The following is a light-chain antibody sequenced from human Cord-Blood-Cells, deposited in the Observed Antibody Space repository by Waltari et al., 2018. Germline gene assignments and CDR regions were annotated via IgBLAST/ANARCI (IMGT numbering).Light chain of an antibody. CDR2: DVS. Sequence: QSALPQPASVSGSPGQSITISCTGTSSDVGGYHSVTWYQQHPGKAPKLMIYDVSKRPSGVSNRFSGSKSGNTASLTISGLQAEDEADYYCSSYTSSSTLFGGGTKLTVL. CDR3: SSYTSSSTL. CDR1: SSDVGGYHS. V-gene: IGLV2-14*01. J-gene: IGLJ2*01.